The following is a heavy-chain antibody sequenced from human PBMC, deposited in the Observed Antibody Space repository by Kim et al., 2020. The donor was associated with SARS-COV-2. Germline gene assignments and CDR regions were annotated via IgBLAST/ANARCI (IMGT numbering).Heavy chain of an antibody. V-gene: IGHV3-30*03. Sequence: GGSLRLSCAASGFSFNTYGMHWVRQAPGKGLDCVAVISYDGINKYYADSVDGRFTVSRDNSKNTLYLQMNSLRPEDTAVYYCAASVEGARGYYYYWGRGALVTVSS. CDR3: AASVEGARGYYYY. CDR2: ISYDGINK. D-gene: IGHD3-16*01. J-gene: IGHJ4*02. CDR1: GFSFNTYG.